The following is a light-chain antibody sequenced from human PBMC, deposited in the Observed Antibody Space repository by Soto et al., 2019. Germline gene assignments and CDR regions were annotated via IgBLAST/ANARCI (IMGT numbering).Light chain of an antibody. CDR3: QSYDSSLSGVV. CDR1: SSNIGAGYD. CDR2: GNS. J-gene: IGLJ2*01. V-gene: IGLV1-40*01. Sequence: QSVLTQPPSVSGAPGQRVTISCTGSSSNIGAGYDVHWYQQLPGTAPKLLIYGNSNRPSGVPDRFSCSKSGTSASLAITGLQAEDEADYDCQSYDSSLSGVVFGGGTKRTVL.